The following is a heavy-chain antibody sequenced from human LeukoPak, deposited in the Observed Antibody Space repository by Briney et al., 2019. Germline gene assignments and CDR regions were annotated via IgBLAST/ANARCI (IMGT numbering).Heavy chain of an antibody. CDR1: GGSFSTYY. Sequence: SETLSLTCTVSGGSFSTYYWSWIRQPPGKGLEWIGYIYYSGSTNYIPSLKSRVSISVDTSKNQFSLRLSSVTAADTAVYYCAREGAGTGTFDYWGQGTLVTVSS. V-gene: IGHV4-59*01. CDR2: IYYSGST. D-gene: IGHD6-19*01. CDR3: AREGAGTGTFDY. J-gene: IGHJ4*02.